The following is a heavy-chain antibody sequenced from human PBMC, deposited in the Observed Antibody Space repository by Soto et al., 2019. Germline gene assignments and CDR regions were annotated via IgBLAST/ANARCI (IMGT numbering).Heavy chain of an antibody. CDR2: IIPILGIA. V-gene: IGHV1-69*04. CDR3: AREGEIYYYDSSGYPDY. D-gene: IGHD3-22*01. CDR1: GGTFSSYT. Sequence: ASVKVSCKASGGTFSSYTISWVRQAPGQGLEWMGRIIPILGIANYAQKFQGRVTITADKSTSTAYMELSSLRSEDTAVYYCAREGEIYYYDSSGYPDYWGQGTLVTVSS. J-gene: IGHJ4*02.